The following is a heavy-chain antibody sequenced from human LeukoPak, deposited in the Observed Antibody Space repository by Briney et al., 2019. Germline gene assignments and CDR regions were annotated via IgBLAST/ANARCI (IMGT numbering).Heavy chain of an antibody. J-gene: IGHJ4*02. Sequence: ASAKASCKASGYTFTSYGISWVRQAPGQGLEWMGWISAYNGNTNYAQKLQGRVTMTTDTSTSTAYMELRSLRSDDTAVYYCARAAPHYDILTGYSPFDYWGQGTLVTVSS. V-gene: IGHV1-18*01. CDR3: ARAAPHYDILTGYSPFDY. CDR2: ISAYNGNT. CDR1: GYTFTSYG. D-gene: IGHD3-9*01.